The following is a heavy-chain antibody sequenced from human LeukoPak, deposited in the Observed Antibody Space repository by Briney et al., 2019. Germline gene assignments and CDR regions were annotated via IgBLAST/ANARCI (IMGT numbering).Heavy chain of an antibody. V-gene: IGHV3-53*01. CDR2: IYSGGST. D-gene: IGHD2-15*01. CDR1: WFTVSSNY. Sequence: GGSLRLSCAAAWFTVSSNYMSWVRQAPGKGLEWVSVIYSGGSTYYADSVKGRFTISRDNSKNTLYLQMNSLRAEDTAVYYCAREDPGYCSGGSCYGGAFDIWGQGTMVTVSS. J-gene: IGHJ3*02. CDR3: AREDPGYCSGGSCYGGAFDI.